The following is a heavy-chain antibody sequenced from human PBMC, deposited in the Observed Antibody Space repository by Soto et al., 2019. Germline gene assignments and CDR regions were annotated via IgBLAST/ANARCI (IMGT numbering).Heavy chain of an antibody. V-gene: IGHV3-33*01. CDR2: IWYDGSNK. CDR1: GFTFSSYS. D-gene: IGHD2-2*01. CDR3: ARSGTSHFFDY. Sequence: QVQLVESGGGVVQPGRSLRLSCAASGFTFSSYSMHWVRQAPGKGLEWVAVIWYDGSNKYYADSVKGRFTISRDNSKNTLYLQMNSLRAEDTAVYYCARSGTSHFFDYWGQGTLVTVSS. J-gene: IGHJ4*02.